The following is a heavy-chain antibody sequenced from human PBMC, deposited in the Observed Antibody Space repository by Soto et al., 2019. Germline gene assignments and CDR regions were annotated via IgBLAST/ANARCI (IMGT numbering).Heavy chain of an antibody. D-gene: IGHD3-10*01. CDR2: IYYSGST. J-gene: IGHJ5*02. Sequence: SETLSLTCTVSGGSISSYYWSWIRQPPGKGLEWIGYIYYSGSTNYNPSLKSRVTISVDTSKNQFSLKLSSVTAADTAVYYCARDLWFGELLPDNLLDPWGQGTLVTVSS. V-gene: IGHV4-59*01. CDR1: GGSISSYY. CDR3: ARDLWFGELLPDNLLDP.